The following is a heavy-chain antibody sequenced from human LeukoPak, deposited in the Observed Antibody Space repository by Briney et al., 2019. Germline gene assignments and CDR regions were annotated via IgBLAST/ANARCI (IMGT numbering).Heavy chain of an antibody. Sequence: GASVKVSCKASGYTFTSYYMHWVRQAPGQGLEWMGIINPSGGSTSYAQKFQGRVTMTRDTSTSTVYMELSSLRSEDTAVYYCARANDYYGSGGYSPYYYYYMGVWGKGTTVTISS. CDR2: INPSGGST. J-gene: IGHJ6*03. D-gene: IGHD3-10*01. CDR1: GYTFTSYY. V-gene: IGHV1-46*01. CDR3: ARANDYYGSGGYSPYYYYYMGV.